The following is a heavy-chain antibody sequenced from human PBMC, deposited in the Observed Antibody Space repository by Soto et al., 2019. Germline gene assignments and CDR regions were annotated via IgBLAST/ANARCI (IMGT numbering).Heavy chain of an antibody. Sequence: GESLKISCKGSGYSFTSYWIGWVRQMPGKGLEWMGIIYPGDSDTRYSPSFQGQVTISADKSISTAYLQWSSLKASDTAMYYCARLRFCTNGVCYRDAFDFRGQGTMVTVSS. CDR2: IYPGDSDT. D-gene: IGHD2-8*01. J-gene: IGHJ3*01. V-gene: IGHV5-51*01. CDR3: ARLRFCTNGVCYRDAFDF. CDR1: GYSFTSYW.